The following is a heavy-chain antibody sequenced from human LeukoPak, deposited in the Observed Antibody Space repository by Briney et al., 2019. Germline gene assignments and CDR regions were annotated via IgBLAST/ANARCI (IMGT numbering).Heavy chain of an antibody. Sequence: GRSLRLSCAASGFTFSSYVMHWVRQAPGKGLEWVAIISYDGSNEYYADSVKGRFTISRDNAKNTLYLQMNSLRAEDTAVYYCARGFSGYYYYYMDVWGKGTTVTVSS. CDR2: ISYDGSNE. CDR3: ARGFSGYYYYYMDV. D-gene: IGHD3-10*01. CDR1: GFTFSSYV. J-gene: IGHJ6*03. V-gene: IGHV3-30*04.